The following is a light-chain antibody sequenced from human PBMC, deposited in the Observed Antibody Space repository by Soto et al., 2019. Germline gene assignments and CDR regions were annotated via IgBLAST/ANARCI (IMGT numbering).Light chain of an antibody. CDR3: QHYNSYAEA. J-gene: IGKJ1*01. CDR2: KAS. Sequence: DIQMTQSPSTLSGSVGDRVTITCRASQTISSWLAWYQQKPGKAPKLLIYKASTLKSGVPSRFSGSGSGTEFTLTSSRLQPDYFSTYYCQHYNSYAEAFGQGTKVELK. V-gene: IGKV1-5*03. CDR1: QTISSW.